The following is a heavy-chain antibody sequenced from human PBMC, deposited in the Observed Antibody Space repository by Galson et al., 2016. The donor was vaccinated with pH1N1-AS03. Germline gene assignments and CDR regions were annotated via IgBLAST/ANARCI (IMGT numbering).Heavy chain of an antibody. V-gene: IGHV1-18*01. J-gene: IGHJ6*03. CDR3: AVLGYCSSTSCYDFGYYYYMDV. CDR2: ISANSGNT. Sequence: SVKVSCKASGYAFNSYGISWVRQAPGQGLEWMGWISANSGNTKYAQNLQGRVIMTTDTSTSTAYMELRSLRSDDTAVYYCAVLGYCSSTSCYDFGYYYYMDVWGKGTTVTVSS. CDR1: GYAFNSYG. D-gene: IGHD2-2*01.